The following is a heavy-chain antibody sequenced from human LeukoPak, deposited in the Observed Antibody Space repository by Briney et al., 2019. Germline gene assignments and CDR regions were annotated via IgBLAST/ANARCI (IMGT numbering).Heavy chain of an antibody. V-gene: IGHV3-21*01. CDR1: GFTFSSYS. CDR3: ARDRVTYSSSWYFWFDP. Sequence: GGSLRLSCAASGFTFSSYSMNWVRQAPGKGLEWVSSISSSSSYIYYADSVKGRFTISRDNVKNSLYLQMNSLRAEDTAVYYCARDRVTYSSSWYFWFDPWGQGTLVTVSS. J-gene: IGHJ5*02. CDR2: ISSSSSYI. D-gene: IGHD6-13*01.